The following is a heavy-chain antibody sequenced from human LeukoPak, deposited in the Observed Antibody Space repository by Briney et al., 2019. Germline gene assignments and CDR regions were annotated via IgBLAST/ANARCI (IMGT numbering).Heavy chain of an antibody. J-gene: IGHJ4*02. CDR1: GGSISSNGYF. V-gene: IGHV4-39*07. CDR2: IYYSGNT. D-gene: IGHD6-19*01. CDR3: AREKVGSSGCPDY. Sequence: SETLSLTCTVSGGSISSNGYFWGWIRQPPGKGLEWIGTIYYSGNTYYNPSLKSRVTISVDTSKNQFSLKLSSVTAADTAVYYCAREKVGSSGCPDYWGQGTLVTVSS.